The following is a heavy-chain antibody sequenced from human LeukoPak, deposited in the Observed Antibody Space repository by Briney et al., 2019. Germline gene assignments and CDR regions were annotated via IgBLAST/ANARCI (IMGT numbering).Heavy chain of an antibody. J-gene: IGHJ4*02. CDR2: INHSGST. Sequence: PSETLSLICGVSGGSFSGYYWSWIRQPPGKGLEWIGEINHSGSTNYNPSLKSRVTISVDTSKNQFSLKLSSVTAADTAVYYCVASRYYYDSSGNFDYWGQGTLVTVSS. CDR3: VASRYYYDSSGNFDY. V-gene: IGHV4-34*01. CDR1: GGSFSGYY. D-gene: IGHD3-22*01.